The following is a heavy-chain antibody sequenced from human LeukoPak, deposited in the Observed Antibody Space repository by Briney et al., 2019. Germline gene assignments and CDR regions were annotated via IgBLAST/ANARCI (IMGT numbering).Heavy chain of an antibody. J-gene: IGHJ4*02. CDR2: ISSEGSMK. Sequence: GGSLRLSCAASGFNFSTYAMHWVRQAPGKGLGWVAVISSEGSMKDYADSVKGRFTVSRDNSKNTLYLQLSSLRDEDTSLYYCARGNLYIVATIEDYWGQGTLVTVSS. CDR1: GFNFSTYA. V-gene: IGHV3-30-3*01. CDR3: ARGNLYIVATIEDY. D-gene: IGHD5-12*01.